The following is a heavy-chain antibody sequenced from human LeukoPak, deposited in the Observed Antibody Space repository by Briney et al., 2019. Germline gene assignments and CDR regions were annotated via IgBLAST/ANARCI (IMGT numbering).Heavy chain of an antibody. Sequence: ASVKVSCKASGNTFTGYYIHWVGQAPGQGLDWMGWINANSGGTNYAQKFQGRVTMTRDTSISTAYMELSRLTSDDTAVYYCARDQESGASGDHGYWGQGTLVTVSS. CDR2: INANSGGT. CDR3: ARDQESGASGDHGY. D-gene: IGHD7-27*01. V-gene: IGHV1-2*02. CDR1: GNTFTGYY. J-gene: IGHJ4*02.